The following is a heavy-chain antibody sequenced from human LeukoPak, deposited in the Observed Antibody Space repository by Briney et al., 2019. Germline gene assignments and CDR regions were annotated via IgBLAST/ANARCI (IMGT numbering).Heavy chain of an antibody. J-gene: IGHJ4*02. CDR1: GFTFSSYA. CDR2: ISGSGGNT. Sequence: PGGSLRLSCAASGFTFSSYAMSWVRQAPGKGLEWVSIISGSGGNTCNADSVKGRFTISRDNSKNTLYLQMNSLRAEDTAVYYCARGGWLGKPQRVDYWGQGTLITVSS. D-gene: IGHD6-19*01. CDR3: ARGGWLGKPQRVDY. V-gene: IGHV3-23*01.